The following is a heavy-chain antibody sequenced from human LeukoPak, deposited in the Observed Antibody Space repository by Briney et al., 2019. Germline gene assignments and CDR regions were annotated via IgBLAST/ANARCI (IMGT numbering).Heavy chain of an antibody. Sequence: GGSLRLSCAVSGFSFTNFWMSWVRQAPGRGLEWVANIHPEGNEKYHVESVKGRFTISRDNTKNSLFLQMNGLRVEDTAVYYCARGDAFSGDHWGQGTLVTVSS. CDR3: ARGDAFSGDH. CDR2: IHPEGNEK. CDR1: GFSFTNFW. J-gene: IGHJ4*02. V-gene: IGHV3-7*04.